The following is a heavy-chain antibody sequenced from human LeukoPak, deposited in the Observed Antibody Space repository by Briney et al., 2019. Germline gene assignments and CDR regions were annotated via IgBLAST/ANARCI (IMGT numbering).Heavy chain of an antibody. D-gene: IGHD1-1*01. J-gene: IGHJ4*02. CDR3: AKGNWRYFDY. CDR2: ISTSSRYT. V-gene: IGHV3-21*04. CDR1: DFTFSAYN. Sequence: GGSLSLSCAASDFTFSAYNMNWVRQAPGRGLEWVSSISTSSRYTNYADSVRGRFTISRDNAKNSLYLQMNSLGADDTAVYYCAKGNWRYFDYWGQGTLVTVSS.